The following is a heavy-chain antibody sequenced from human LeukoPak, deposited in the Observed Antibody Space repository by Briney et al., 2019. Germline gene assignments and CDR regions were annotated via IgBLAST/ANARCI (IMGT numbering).Heavy chain of an antibody. CDR1: GFTFSTYT. J-gene: IGHJ4*02. D-gene: IGHD6-13*01. CDR3: VKGGVAPDY. Sequence: GGSLRLSCSASGFTFSTYTMHWVREAPGKGLEYVSAISSNGGTTYYADSVKGRFTISRDNSKNTLYLQTSSLRAEDTAVYYCVKGGVAPDYWGQGTLVTVSS. V-gene: IGHV3-64D*06. CDR2: ISSNGGTT.